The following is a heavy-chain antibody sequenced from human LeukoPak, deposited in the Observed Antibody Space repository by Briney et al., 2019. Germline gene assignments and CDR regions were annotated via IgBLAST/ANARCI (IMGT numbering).Heavy chain of an antibody. J-gene: IGHJ3*02. V-gene: IGHV3-30*02. Sequence: GGSLRLSCAASGFTFSSYGMHWVRQAPGKGLEWVAFIRYDGSNKYYADSVKGRFTISRDNSKNTLYLQMNSLKTEDTAVYYCTTVFSVDTAMAPADDAFDIWGQGTMVTVSS. D-gene: IGHD5-18*01. CDR1: GFTFSSYG. CDR3: TTVFSVDTAMAPADDAFDI. CDR2: IRYDGSNK.